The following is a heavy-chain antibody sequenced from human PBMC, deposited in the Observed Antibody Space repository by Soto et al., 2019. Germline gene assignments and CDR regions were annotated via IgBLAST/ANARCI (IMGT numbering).Heavy chain of an antibody. CDR3: ARGYCSSTSCLGYYYGMDV. CDR1: GGTFSSYA. CDR2: IIPIFGTA. D-gene: IGHD2-2*01. V-gene: IGHV1-69*01. J-gene: IGHJ6*02. Sequence: QVQLVQSGAEVKKPGSSVKVSCKASGGTFSSYAISRVRQAPGQGLEWMGGIIPIFGTANYAQKFQGRVTITADESTSTAYMELSSLRSEDTAVYYCARGYCSSTSCLGYYYGMDVWGQGTTVTVSS.